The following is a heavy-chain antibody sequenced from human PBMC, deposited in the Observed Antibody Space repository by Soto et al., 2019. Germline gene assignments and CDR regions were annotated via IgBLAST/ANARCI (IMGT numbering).Heavy chain of an antibody. CDR1: GFTFVDYD. CDR3: ARDVDADFRTDFDY. Sequence: PHRHCYAASGFTFVDYDRRCIRRATGKGLEWISYISGNGEIIQYAASARGRFTISRDNAENSVYLEMDSLRAEDTALYYCARDVDADFRTDFDYWGRGTLVTVSS. V-gene: IGHV3-11*01. CDR2: ISGNGEII. D-gene: IGHD4-17*01. J-gene: IGHJ4*02.